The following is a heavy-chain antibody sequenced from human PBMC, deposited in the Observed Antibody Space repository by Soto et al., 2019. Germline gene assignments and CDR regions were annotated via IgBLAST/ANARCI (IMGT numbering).Heavy chain of an antibody. CDR3: ARTGPDIVVLPAAPFDY. V-gene: IGHV4-39*07. J-gene: IGHJ4*02. CDR2: VYYSGST. Sequence: SETLSLTCTVSGDSISSSSYHWGWIRQPPGKGLEWIGSVYYSGSTYYNPSLKSRVTIPVDTSKNQFSLKLSSVSAADTAVYYCARTGPDIVVLPAAPFDYWGQGTLVTVSS. CDR1: GDSISSSSYH. D-gene: IGHD2-2*01.